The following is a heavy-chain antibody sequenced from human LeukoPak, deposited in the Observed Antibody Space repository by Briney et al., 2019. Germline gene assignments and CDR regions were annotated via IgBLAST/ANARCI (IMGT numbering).Heavy chain of an antibody. Sequence: ASVKVSCKASGYTLTGYYMHWVRQAPGQGLEWMGWINPNSGGTNYAQKFQGRVTMTRDTSISTAYMELSRLRSDDTAVYYRARVWVLKSSPLCDYWGQGTLVTVSS. CDR3: ARVWVLKSSPLCDY. V-gene: IGHV1-2*02. D-gene: IGHD1-26*01. CDR1: GYTLTGYY. CDR2: INPNSGGT. J-gene: IGHJ4*02.